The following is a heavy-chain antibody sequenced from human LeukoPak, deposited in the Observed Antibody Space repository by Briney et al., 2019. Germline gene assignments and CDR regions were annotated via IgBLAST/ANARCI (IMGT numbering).Heavy chain of an antibody. V-gene: IGHV4-38-2*02. CDR2: IYHSGST. CDR1: GYSISSGYY. J-gene: IGHJ3*02. Sequence: SETLSLTSTVSGYSISSGYYWGWIRQPPGKGLEWIGSIYHSGSTYYNPSLKSRVTISVDTSKNQFSLKLSSVTAADTAVYYCARVKPITMIVVRGAFDIWGQGTMVTVSS. CDR3: ARVKPITMIVVRGAFDI. D-gene: IGHD3-22*01.